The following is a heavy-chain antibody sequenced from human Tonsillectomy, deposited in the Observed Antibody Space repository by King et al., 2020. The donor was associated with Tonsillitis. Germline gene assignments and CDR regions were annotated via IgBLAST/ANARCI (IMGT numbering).Heavy chain of an antibody. V-gene: IGHV3-21*01. D-gene: IGHD5-12*01. CDR1: GFTFSSYS. CDR2: ISSSSAYI. J-gene: IGHJ4*02. Sequence: QLVQSGGGLVKPGGSLRLSCAASGFTFSSYSMNWVRQAPGKGLEWVSSISSSSAYIYYADSVKGRFTISRDNAKNSLYLHMNSLRAEDTAVYYCARDKGWLRYFDYWGQGTLVTVSS. CDR3: ARDKGWLRYFDY.